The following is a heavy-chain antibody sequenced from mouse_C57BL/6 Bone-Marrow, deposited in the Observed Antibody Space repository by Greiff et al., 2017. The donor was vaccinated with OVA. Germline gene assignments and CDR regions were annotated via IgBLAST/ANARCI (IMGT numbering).Heavy chain of an antibody. J-gene: IGHJ2*01. V-gene: IGHV1-55*01. D-gene: IGHD2-4*01. CDR3: AVYYDYDGVFPYFDY. CDR1: GYTFTSYW. Sequence: QVQLQQPGAELVKPGASVKMSCKASGYTFTSYWITWVKQRPGQGLEWIGEIYPRSGNTYYNEKFKGKATLTADKSSSTAYMELRSLTSEDSAVYFCAVYYDYDGVFPYFDYWGQGTTLTVSS. CDR2: IYPRSGNT.